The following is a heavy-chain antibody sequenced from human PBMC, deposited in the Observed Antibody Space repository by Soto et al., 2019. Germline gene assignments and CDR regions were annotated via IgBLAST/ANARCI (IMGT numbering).Heavy chain of an antibody. J-gene: IGHJ4*02. CDR2: IYDNGGA. D-gene: IGHD1-7*01. Sequence: PSETLSLTCTVSGASLSSISYYWGWIRQPPGKGLEWVGSIYDNGGAYYSPSLKGRVVISVDRSENQFSLRLSSVTAADTAVYYCARVKGGTTRRAFDSWGQGTLVTVSS. CDR3: ARVKGGTTRRAFDS. CDR1: GASLSSISYY. V-gene: IGHV4-39*07.